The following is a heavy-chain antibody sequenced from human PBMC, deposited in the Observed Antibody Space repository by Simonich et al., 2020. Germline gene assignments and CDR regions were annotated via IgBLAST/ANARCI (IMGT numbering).Heavy chain of an antibody. CDR1: GFTFSSYE. J-gene: IGHJ6*02. Sequence: ESGGGLVQPGGSLRLSCAASGFTFSSYEMNWVRQAPGKGLEWVSYISSSGSTIYYADSVKGRFTISRDNSKNTLYLQMNSLRAEDTAVYYCARTISDIVVVPAAIYYGMDVWGQGTTVTVSS. CDR2: ISSSGSTI. V-gene: IGHV3-48*03. D-gene: IGHD2-2*01. CDR3: ARTISDIVVVPAAIYYGMDV.